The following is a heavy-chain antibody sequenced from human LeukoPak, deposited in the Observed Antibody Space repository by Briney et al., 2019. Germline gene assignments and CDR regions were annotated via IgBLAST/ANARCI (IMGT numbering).Heavy chain of an antibody. Sequence: GGSLRLSCAASGFTFSTYAMSWVRQTPGKGLEWVSAISNSGGSTNYADSVKGRFTISRDNSKNTLYLQMNSLRAEDTAVYYCAKLGFRFLLGYFDYWGQGSLVTVSS. CDR2: ISNSGGST. V-gene: IGHV3-23*01. D-gene: IGHD3-3*01. J-gene: IGHJ4*02. CDR1: GFTFSTYA. CDR3: AKLGFRFLLGYFDY.